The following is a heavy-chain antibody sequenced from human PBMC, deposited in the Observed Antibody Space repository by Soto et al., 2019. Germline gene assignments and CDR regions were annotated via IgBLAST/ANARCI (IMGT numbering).Heavy chain of an antibody. D-gene: IGHD7-27*01. CDR3: ASKALTSTPGLPHDAFDI. Sequence: VASVKVSCKASGGTFSSYAISWVRQAPGQGLEWMGGIIPIFGTANYAQKFQGRVTITADKSTSTVYMELSSLRSEDTAVYYCASKALTSTPGLPHDAFDIWGQGTMVTVSS. V-gene: IGHV1-69*06. CDR2: IIPIFGTA. J-gene: IGHJ3*02. CDR1: GGTFSSYA.